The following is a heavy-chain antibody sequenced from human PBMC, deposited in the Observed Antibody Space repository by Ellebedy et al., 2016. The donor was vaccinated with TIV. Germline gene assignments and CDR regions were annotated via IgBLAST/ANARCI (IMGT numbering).Heavy chain of an antibody. CDR2: IRSDKSAI. J-gene: IGHJ6*02. CDR3: VKGAYPVPTVMAV. V-gene: IGHV3-30*02. D-gene: IGHD4-17*01. CDR1: GFIASG. Sequence: PGGSLRLSCVASGFIASGMHWVRQAPGKGLEWVAFIRSDKSAIYYADSARGRFTIFRDDSKNTLYLQMNSLRVEDTAVYYCVKGAYPVPTVMAVWGQGTTVTVSS.